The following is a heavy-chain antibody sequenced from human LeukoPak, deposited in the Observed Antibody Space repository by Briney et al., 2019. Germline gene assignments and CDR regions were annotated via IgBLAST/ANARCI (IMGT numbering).Heavy chain of an antibody. V-gene: IGHV1-8*01. J-gene: IGHJ6*02. CDR1: GYTFTSYD. CDR3: ARVVRLRGWFGESRNYGMDV. CDR2: MNPNSGNT. D-gene: IGHD3-10*01. Sequence: ASVKVSCKASGYTFTSYDINWVRQATGQGLEWMGWMNPNSGNTGYAQKFQGRVTMTRNTSISTAYMELSGLRSEDTAVYYCARVVRLRGWFGESRNYGMDVWGQGTTVTVSS.